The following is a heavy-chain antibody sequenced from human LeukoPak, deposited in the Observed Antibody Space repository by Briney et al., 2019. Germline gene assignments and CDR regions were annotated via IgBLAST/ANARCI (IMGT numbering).Heavy chain of an antibody. J-gene: IGHJ4*02. CDR2: ISAYMGNT. CDR1: GYTFTSYG. Sequence: GASVKVSCKASGYTFTSYGISWVRQAPGQGLEWMGWISAYMGNTNYAQNLQGRVTMTTDTATSTAYMELRSLRSDDTAVYFCARGGFYYDRSGYYFDYWGQGTLVTVSS. V-gene: IGHV1-18*01. CDR3: ARGGFYYDRSGYYFDY. D-gene: IGHD3-22*01.